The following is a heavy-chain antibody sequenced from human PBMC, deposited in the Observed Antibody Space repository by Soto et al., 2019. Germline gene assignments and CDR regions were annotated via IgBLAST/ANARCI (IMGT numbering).Heavy chain of an antibody. J-gene: IGHJ5*02. D-gene: IGHD4-4*01. CDR3: ARDHTVTSNWFDP. CDR2: IYYSGST. CDR1: GGSISSGGYY. V-gene: IGHV4-31*03. Sequence: TLSLTCTVSGGSISSGGYYWSWIRQHPGKGLEWIGYIYYSGSTYYNPSLKSRVTISVDTSKNQFSLKLSSVTAADTAVYYCARDHTVTSNWFDPWGQGTLVTVSS.